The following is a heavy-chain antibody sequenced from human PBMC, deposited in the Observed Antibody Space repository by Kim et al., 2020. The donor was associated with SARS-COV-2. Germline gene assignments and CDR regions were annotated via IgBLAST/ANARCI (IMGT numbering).Heavy chain of an antibody. V-gene: IGHV3-23*01. CDR2: ISGSGGST. J-gene: IGHJ4*02. CDR1: GFTFSSYA. Sequence: GGSLRLSCAASGFTFSSYAMSWVRQAPGKGLEWVSAISGSGGSTYYADSVKGRFTISRDNSKNTLYLQMNSLRAEDTAVYYCAKDLRGPPLEWLLPTYFDYWGQGTLVTVSS. D-gene: IGHD3-3*01. CDR3: AKDLRGPPLEWLLPTYFDY.